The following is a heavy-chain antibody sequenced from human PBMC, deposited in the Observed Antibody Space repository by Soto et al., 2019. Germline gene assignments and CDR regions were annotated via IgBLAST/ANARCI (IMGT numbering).Heavy chain of an antibody. D-gene: IGHD5-18*01. CDR2: ISGSGGIT. Sequence: EVQLLESGGGLVQPGGSLRLSCAASGFTFSSYAMIWVRQAPGKGLEWVSAISGSGGITYYADSVKGRFTIYRDNSQNTRYQNMNSLRAEDTDVYYCATDPRADTAMANWYFDLWGRGTLVTVSS. J-gene: IGHJ2*01. CDR1: GFTFSSYA. V-gene: IGHV3-23*01. CDR3: ATDPRADTAMANWYFDL.